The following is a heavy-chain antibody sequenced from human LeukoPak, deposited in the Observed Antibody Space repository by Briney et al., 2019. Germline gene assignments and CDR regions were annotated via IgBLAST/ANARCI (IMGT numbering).Heavy chain of an antibody. V-gene: IGHV3-74*01. CDR1: GFTFSSYW. J-gene: IGHJ4*02. Sequence: GGSLRLSCAASGFTFSSYWMHWVRQAPGKGLVWVSRINSDGSSTSYADSVKGRFTISRDNAKNTLYLQMNSLRAEDTPLYYCRLGYCSGGSCSTLGSDYWGQGTLVTVSS. D-gene: IGHD2-15*01. CDR3: RLGYCSGGSCSTLGSDY. CDR2: INSDGSST.